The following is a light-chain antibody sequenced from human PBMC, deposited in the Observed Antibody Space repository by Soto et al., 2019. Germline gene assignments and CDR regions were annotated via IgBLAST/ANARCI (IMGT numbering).Light chain of an antibody. CDR2: YVS. CDR3: CSYAGTYTWVV. J-gene: IGLJ2*01. Sequence: QSALTQPHSVSGSPGQSVTISCTGTSSDVGGYDYVSWYQQHPGKAPKLTIHYVSKRPSGVADRFSGSKSGNTGAQTISGLQAEDGADYSGCSYAGTYTWVVLGGGTPLTVL. CDR1: SSDVGGYDY. V-gene: IGLV2-11*01.